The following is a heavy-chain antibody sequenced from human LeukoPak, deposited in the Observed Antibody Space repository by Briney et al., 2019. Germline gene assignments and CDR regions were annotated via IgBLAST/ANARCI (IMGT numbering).Heavy chain of an antibody. V-gene: IGHV4-59*08. D-gene: IGHD6-19*01. Sequence: PSETLSLTCTVSGGSISTYYWSWIRQPPGKRLEWIGYFDHSGNTNYNPSLKSRVTISEDTPKNEFSLKLSSVTASDTAVYYCARHGSSTSSGWYRLDYWGQGTLVTVSS. CDR1: GGSISTYY. CDR2: FDHSGNT. CDR3: ARHGSSTSSGWYRLDY. J-gene: IGHJ4*02.